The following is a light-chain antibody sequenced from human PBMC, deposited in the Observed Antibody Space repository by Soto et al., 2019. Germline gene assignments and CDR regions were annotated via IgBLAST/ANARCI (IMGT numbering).Light chain of an antibody. CDR1: QSISSW. J-gene: IGKJ1*01. V-gene: IGKV1-5*01. CDR3: QQYHSSPCT. Sequence: DIQMTQSPSTLSASVGDRVTITCRASQSISSWLAWYQQKPGKAPKLLIYDASSLESGVPSRFSGSGSGTEFTLTISSLQPDDFATYYCQQYHSSPCTFGQGTKVEIK. CDR2: DAS.